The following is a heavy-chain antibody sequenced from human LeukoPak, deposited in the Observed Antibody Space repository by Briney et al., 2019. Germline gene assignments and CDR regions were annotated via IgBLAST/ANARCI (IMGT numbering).Heavy chain of an antibody. J-gene: IGHJ4*02. CDR2: INHSGST. V-gene: IGHV4-34*01. CDR1: GGSFSGYY. D-gene: IGHD6-19*01. Sequence: TSETLSLTCAVYGGSFSGYYWSWIRQPPGKGLEWIGEINHSGSTNYNPSLKSRVTISVDTSKNQVSLKLSSVTAADTAVYYCARGYSSGWYAFDYWGQGTLVTVSS. CDR3: ARGYSSGWYAFDY.